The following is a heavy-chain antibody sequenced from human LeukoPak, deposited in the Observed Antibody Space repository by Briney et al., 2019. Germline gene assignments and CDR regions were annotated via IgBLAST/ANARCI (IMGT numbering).Heavy chain of an antibody. CDR2: VYPGDSDF. D-gene: IGHD5-24*01. CDR3: VRRAGRRDGYNYADY. V-gene: IGHV5-51*01. Sequence: GESLKISCQASGYNFVSYWIGWVRQVPGKGLEWMGVVYPGDSDFRYLPSFQGQVTISADRSISAAYLQWNSLKASDSGIYYCVRRAGRRDGYNYADYWGQGTLVTVSS. J-gene: IGHJ4*02. CDR1: GYNFVSYW.